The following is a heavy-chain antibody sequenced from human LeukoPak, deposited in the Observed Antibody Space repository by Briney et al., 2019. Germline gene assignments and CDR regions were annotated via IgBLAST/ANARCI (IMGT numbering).Heavy chain of an antibody. CDR1: ICSSIVGGYY. CDR2: IYYSGST. D-gene: IGHD3-16*01. CDR3: ARGAGGWFDP. J-gene: IGHJ5*02. Sequence: SQTLSLTCTFSICSSIVGGYYVSWIRQRPIKNLEWIGYIYYSGSTYYNPSLKSRVTISVDTSKNQFSLKLSSVTAADTAVYYCARGAGGWFDPWGQGTLVTVSS. V-gene: IGHV4-31*03.